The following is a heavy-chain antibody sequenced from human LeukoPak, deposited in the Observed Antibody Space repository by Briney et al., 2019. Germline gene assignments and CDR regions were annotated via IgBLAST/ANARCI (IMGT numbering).Heavy chain of an antibody. CDR3: ASTPLGYYGSGSYLGYFDY. J-gene: IGHJ4*02. D-gene: IGHD3-10*01. Sequence: ASVKVSCKASGYTFTGYYMHWVRQAPGQGLEWMGRINPNSGGTNYAQKFQGRVTMTRDTSISTAYVELSRLRSDDTAVYYCASTPLGYYGSGSYLGYFDYWGQGTLVTVSS. CDR2: INPNSGGT. V-gene: IGHV1-2*06. CDR1: GYTFTGYY.